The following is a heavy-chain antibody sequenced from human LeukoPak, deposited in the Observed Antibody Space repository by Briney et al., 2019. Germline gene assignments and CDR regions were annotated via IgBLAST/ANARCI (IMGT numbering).Heavy chain of an antibody. Sequence: SETLSLTCTVSGGSISIYYWSWIRQSPGKGLGWIGYIYYTGTSYNPSLKSRVTISADTSKNQFSLNLSSVTAADTAVYYCASRKLGNDYWGQGTLVTVSS. CDR1: GGSISIYY. CDR2: IYYTGT. D-gene: IGHD7-27*01. V-gene: IGHV4-59*01. J-gene: IGHJ4*02. CDR3: ASRKLGNDY.